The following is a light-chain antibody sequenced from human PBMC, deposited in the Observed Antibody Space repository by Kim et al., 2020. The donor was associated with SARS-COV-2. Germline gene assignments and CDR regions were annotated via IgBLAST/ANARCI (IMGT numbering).Light chain of an antibody. V-gene: IGLV3-25*03. J-gene: IGLJ2*01. CDR1: ALPKQY. CDR3: QSADSSGTVV. CDR2: KDS. Sequence: VSPGQTARITFSGDALPKQYAYWYQQKPGQAPVLVIYKDSERPSGFPERFSGSSSGTTVTLTISGVQAEDEADYYCQSADSSGTVVFGGGTQLTVL.